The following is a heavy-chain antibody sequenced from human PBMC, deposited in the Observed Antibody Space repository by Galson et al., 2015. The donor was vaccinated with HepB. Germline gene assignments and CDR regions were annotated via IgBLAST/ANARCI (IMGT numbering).Heavy chain of an antibody. J-gene: IGHJ6*04. CDR2: ISSSSNTI. CDR1: GFSFSSYS. D-gene: IGHD3-3*01. Sequence: SLRLSCAASGFSFSSYSMNWVRQAPGKGLEWVSYISSSSNTIFYADSVKGRFTISRDNAKNSLYLQMNSLRAEDTAVYYCARDRGDFWSGDVWGKGTTVTVSS. CDR3: ARDRGDFWSGDV. V-gene: IGHV3-48*01.